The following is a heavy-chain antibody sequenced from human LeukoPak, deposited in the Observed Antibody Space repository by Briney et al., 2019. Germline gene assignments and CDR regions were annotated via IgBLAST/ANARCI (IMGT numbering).Heavy chain of an antibody. V-gene: IGHV3-74*01. CDR2: IHSDGSST. CDR3: ARGLFGSGSYYNVYPFNY. J-gene: IGHJ4*02. CDR1: GFTFSSYW. D-gene: IGHD3-10*01. Sequence: WGSLRLSCAASGFTFSSYWMHWVRQAPGKGLVWVSRIHSDGSSTNYADSVKGRFTISRDNAKNTLYLQMNSLRAEDTAVYYCARGLFGSGSYYNVYPFNYWGQGTPVTVSS.